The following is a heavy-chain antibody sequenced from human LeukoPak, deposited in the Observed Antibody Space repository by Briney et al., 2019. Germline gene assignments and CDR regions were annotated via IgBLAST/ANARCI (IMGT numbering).Heavy chain of an antibody. D-gene: IGHD6-13*01. CDR1: GGSISSYY. J-gene: IGHJ4*02. CDR2: IYYSGST. Sequence: SETLSLTCTVSGGSISSYYWSWIRQPPGKGLEWIGYIYYSGSTNYNPSLKSRVTISVDTSKNQFSLKLSSVTAADTAVYYCARVVGAAAGPSFDYWGQGTLVTVSS. V-gene: IGHV4-59*01. CDR3: ARVVGAAAGPSFDY.